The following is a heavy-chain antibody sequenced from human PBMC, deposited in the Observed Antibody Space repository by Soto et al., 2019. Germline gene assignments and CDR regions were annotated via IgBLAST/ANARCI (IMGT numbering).Heavy chain of an antibody. V-gene: IGHV1-69*12. CDR3: ATAVAGTSPHSHY. Sequence: QVQLVQSGAEVKKPGSSVKVSCKASGGTFSSYAISWVRQAPGQGLEWMGGIIPIFGTANYAQKFQGRVTNTAAASTSTDYMELSRLRSEDTAVYYRATAVAGTSPHSHYWGQGTLVTVSS. CDR1: GGTFSSYA. CDR2: IIPIFGTA. J-gene: IGHJ4*02. D-gene: IGHD6-19*01.